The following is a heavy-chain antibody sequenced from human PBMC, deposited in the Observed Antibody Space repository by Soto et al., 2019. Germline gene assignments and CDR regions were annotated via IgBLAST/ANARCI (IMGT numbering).Heavy chain of an antibody. Sequence: QVQLVQSGAEVKKPGASVKVSCKASGYTFTSYGISWVRQAPGQGLEWMGWISAYNGHTNYAQKIQARVTLTTDTSTSTASLEMRSMRSDDTAVYYWARRDYPRESWGQGTLVTVSS. CDR3: ARRDYPRES. CDR1: GYTFTSYG. V-gene: IGHV1-18*01. J-gene: IGHJ5*02. D-gene: IGHD4-17*01. CDR2: ISAYNGHT.